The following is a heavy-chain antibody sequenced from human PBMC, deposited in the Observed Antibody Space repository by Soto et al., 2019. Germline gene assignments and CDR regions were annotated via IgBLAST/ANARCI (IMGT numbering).Heavy chain of an antibody. CDR3: VRGQFSAFDC. CDR1: GDSVSRTSVA. CDR2: TYYRSKWNS. Sequence: QVPLHQSGPGLVKPSQTLSLTCAISGDSVSRTSVAWNWIRQSPSRGLEWLGRTYYRSKWNSDYAVSVRGRITINPDRSKSQFSLQLNSVTPEDTAVYYCVRGQFSAFDCWGQGTLVTVSS. V-gene: IGHV6-1*01. J-gene: IGHJ4*02.